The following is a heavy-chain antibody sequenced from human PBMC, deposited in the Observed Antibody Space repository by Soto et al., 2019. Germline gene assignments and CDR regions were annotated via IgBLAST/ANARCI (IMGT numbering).Heavy chain of an antibody. Sequence: QLQLQESGPGLVKPSETRSLTCTVSGGSISSSSYYWGWIRQPPGKGLEWIGSIYYSGSTYYNPSLKSRVTISVDTSKNQFSLKLSSVTAADTAVYYCARRLYYDSSGFEGGGMDVWGQGTTVTVSS. V-gene: IGHV4-39*01. CDR3: ARRLYYDSSGFEGGGMDV. CDR2: IYYSGST. J-gene: IGHJ6*02. D-gene: IGHD3-22*01. CDR1: GGSISSSSYY.